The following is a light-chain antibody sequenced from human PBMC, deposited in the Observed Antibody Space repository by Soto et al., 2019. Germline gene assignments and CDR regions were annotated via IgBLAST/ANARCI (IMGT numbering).Light chain of an antibody. Sequence: IQMTQSPSSLSASVGDRVTITCRASQRITSFLNWYQQKPGKAPKSLIYAASNLQSGVPSRFSGSGSGTDFTLTISSLQPEDFATYYCQQSYNTPITFGQGTRLEIK. CDR1: QRITSF. CDR2: AAS. V-gene: IGKV1-39*01. J-gene: IGKJ5*01. CDR3: QQSYNTPIT.